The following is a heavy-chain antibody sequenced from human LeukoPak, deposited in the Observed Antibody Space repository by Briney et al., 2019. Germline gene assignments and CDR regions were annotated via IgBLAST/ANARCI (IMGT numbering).Heavy chain of an antibody. D-gene: IGHD4-11*01. V-gene: IGHV3-9*01. Sequence: PGRSLRLSCAASGFTFDDYAMHWVRQAPGKGLEWVSGISWNSGSIGYADSVKGRFTISRDNAKNSLYLQMNSLRAEDTAVYYCARDGRTTVTSYLFCYMDVWGKGTTVTVSS. J-gene: IGHJ6*03. CDR2: ISWNSGSI. CDR3: ARDGRTTVTSYLFCYMDV. CDR1: GFTFDDYA.